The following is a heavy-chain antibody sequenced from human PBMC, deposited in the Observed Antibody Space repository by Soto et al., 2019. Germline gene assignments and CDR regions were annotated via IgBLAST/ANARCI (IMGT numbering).Heavy chain of an antibody. V-gene: IGHV1-18*01. D-gene: IGHD2-15*01. J-gene: IGHJ5*02. Sequence: QVQLVQSGAEVKKPGASVKVSCKASGYTFTSYGISWVRQAPGQGLEWMGWISAYNGNTNYAQKLQGRVTMTTDTSTSTDYMELRSLRSDDTAVYYCARGDVVVVAATTLTWFDPWGQGTLVTVSS. CDR1: GYTFTSYG. CDR2: ISAYNGNT. CDR3: ARGDVVVVAATTLTWFDP.